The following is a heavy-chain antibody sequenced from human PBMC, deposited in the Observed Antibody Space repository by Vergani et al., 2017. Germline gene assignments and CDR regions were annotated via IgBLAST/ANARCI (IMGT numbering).Heavy chain of an antibody. CDR1: GFTFTKYA. V-gene: IGHV3-23*01. J-gene: IGHJ6*03. CDR2: ISATVGST. CDR3: AKAGSVTSGSLQYNFYMDV. D-gene: IGHD3-10*01. Sequence: EVQLLESGGGLVQPGGSLRLSCAASGFTFTKYAMTWVRQAPGKGLEWVSTISATVGSTYYADSVKGRFTISRDNSKNTLFLQMNSLRTQDTAVYYCAKAGSVTSGSLQYNFYMDVWGKGTTVTVS.